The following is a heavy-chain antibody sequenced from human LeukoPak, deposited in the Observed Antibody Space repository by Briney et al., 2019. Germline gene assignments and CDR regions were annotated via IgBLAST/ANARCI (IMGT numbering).Heavy chain of an antibody. V-gene: IGHV4-4*07. J-gene: IGHJ6*03. CDR2: IYGSGIT. CDR3: ARLKFYDSTGYSPGYYMDV. Sequence: SETLSLTCTVSGGSIISNYWSWIRQPARTGLEWIGRIYGSGITDYNPSLKSRVTMSLDTSRKQFSLRLPSVTAADTAVYYCARLKFYDSTGYSPGYYMDVWGKGTTVSVFS. D-gene: IGHD3-22*01. CDR1: GGSIISNY.